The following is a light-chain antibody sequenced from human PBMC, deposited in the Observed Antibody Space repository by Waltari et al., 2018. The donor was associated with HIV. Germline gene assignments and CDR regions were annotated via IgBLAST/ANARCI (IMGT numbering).Light chain of an antibody. CDR3: SSYTSSSTLV. Sequence: QSDLPQTAAVSGSPGPSITISRTGTRSAVGGYNYVSWYQQYPGKAPKLMIYEVSNRPSGVSNRFAGSKSGNTASLTISGLQAEDESDYYCSSYTSSSTLVCGGGSKLTVL. V-gene: IGLV2-14*01. J-gene: IGLJ2*01. CDR1: RSAVGGYNY. CDR2: EVS.